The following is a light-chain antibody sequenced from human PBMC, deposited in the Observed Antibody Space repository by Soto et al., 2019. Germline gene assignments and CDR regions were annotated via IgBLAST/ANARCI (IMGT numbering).Light chain of an antibody. V-gene: IGKV2-28*01. CDR2: LGS. CDR3: MQTLQTPST. Sequence: DIVITQSPLSLPVIPGEPASISCNSSQSLLHSNGYSYLDWYLQKPGQSPQVLMYLGSNRASGVPDRFSGSGSGTDFTLKISRVEAEDVGIYYCMQTLQTPSTFGQGTKVDIK. CDR1: QSLLHSNGYSY. J-gene: IGKJ2*01.